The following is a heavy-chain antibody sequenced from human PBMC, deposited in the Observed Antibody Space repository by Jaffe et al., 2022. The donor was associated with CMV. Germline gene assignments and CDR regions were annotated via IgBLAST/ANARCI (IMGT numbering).Heavy chain of an antibody. CDR1: GFTFGDYA. J-gene: IGHJ6*03. CDR3: TRDGAYDFWSGYIGRYYYYMDV. CDR2: IRRKAYGGTT. D-gene: IGHD3-3*01. V-gene: IGHV3-49*04. Sequence: EVQLVESGGGLVQPGRSLRLSCTASGFTFGDYAMSWVRQAPGKGLEWVGFIRRKAYGGTTEHAASVKGRFTISRDDSKSIAYLQMNSLKTEDTAVYYCTRDGAYDFWSGYIGRYYYYMDVWGKGTTVTVSS.